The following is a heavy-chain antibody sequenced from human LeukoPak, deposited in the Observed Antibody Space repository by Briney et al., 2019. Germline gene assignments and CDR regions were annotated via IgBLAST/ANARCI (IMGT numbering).Heavy chain of an antibody. CDR2: IKVDGSEI. J-gene: IGHJ4*02. D-gene: IGHD2-21*01. Sequence: PGGSLRLSCAASGFTFSSSWMSWVRQALGKGLEWVANIKVDGSEIYYLASVKGRFTISRDNAKNSLFLQMNSLRAEDTAVYYYARGPSYCGANCYYYFGFWGQGTLVSVSS. V-gene: IGHV3-7*01. CDR1: GFTFSSSW. CDR3: ARGPSYCGANCYYYFGF.